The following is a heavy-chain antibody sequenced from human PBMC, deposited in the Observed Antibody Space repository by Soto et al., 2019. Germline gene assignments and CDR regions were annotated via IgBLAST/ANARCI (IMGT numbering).Heavy chain of an antibody. Sequence: SLRLSCAASGFTFSNYGIHWVRQAPGKGLEWVAVITYDGRNKFYADSVKGRFTITRDNSKNTVHLQMISLRAEDSAVYYCAKEGDGYSYFDFWGQGALVTVSS. CDR2: ITYDGRNK. J-gene: IGHJ4*02. CDR3: AKEGDGYSYFDF. V-gene: IGHV3-30*18. CDR1: GFTFSNYG. D-gene: IGHD5-12*01.